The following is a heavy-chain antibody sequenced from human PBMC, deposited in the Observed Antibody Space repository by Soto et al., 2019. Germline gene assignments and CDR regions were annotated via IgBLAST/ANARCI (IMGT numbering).Heavy chain of an antibody. V-gene: IGHV3-30*18. D-gene: IGHD3-3*01. CDR3: AKELRNYDFWGVAFEY. CDR2: ISYDGSNK. J-gene: IGHJ4*02. CDR1: GFTFSSYG. Sequence: VGSLSLSCAASGFTFSSYGMHWVRQAPGKGLEWVAVISYDGSNKYYADSVKGRFTISRDNSKNTLYLQMNSLRAEDTAVYYCAKELRNYDFWGVAFEYCRQRTQVIFSS.